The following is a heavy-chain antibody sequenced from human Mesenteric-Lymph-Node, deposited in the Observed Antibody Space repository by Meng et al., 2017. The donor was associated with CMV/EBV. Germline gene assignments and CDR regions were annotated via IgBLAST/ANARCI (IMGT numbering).Heavy chain of an antibody. CDR1: VGTFSSYT. V-gene: IGHV1-69*02. J-gene: IGHJ5*02. Sequence: QVQLVQSGAEVKKPVSSVKVSCKASVGTFSSYTISWVRQAPGQGLEWMGRIIPILGIANYAQKFQGRVTITADKSTSTAYMELSSLRSEDTAVYYCAGGIAAAGSRWFDPWGQGTLVTVSS. CDR3: AGGIAAAGSRWFDP. CDR2: IIPILGIA. D-gene: IGHD6-13*01.